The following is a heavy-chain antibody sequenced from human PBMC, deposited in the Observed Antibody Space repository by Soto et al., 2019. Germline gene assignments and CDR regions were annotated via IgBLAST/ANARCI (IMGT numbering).Heavy chain of an antibody. Sequence: ASVKVSCKVSGYTLTELSMHWVRQAPGKGLEWMGGFDPEDGETIYAQKFQGRVTMTEDTSTDTAYMELSSLRSEYTSVYYCATSRRGYYDSSGYDYWGQGTLVTVSS. J-gene: IGHJ4*02. CDR2: FDPEDGET. V-gene: IGHV1-24*01. CDR1: GYTLTELS. CDR3: ATSRRGYYDSSGYDY. D-gene: IGHD3-22*01.